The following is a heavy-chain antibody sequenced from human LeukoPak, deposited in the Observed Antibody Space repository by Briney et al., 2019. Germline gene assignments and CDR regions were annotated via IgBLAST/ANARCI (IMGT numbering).Heavy chain of an antibody. CDR3: SRFSFGRNWFDP. Sequence: SETLSLTCTVSGDSIISEYWTWIRQPPGQGLEWIAYINYSGTTNYNPSLKSRVTISMDTPKNQFSLNLSSVTAADTAVYYCSRFSFGRNWFDPWGQGTLVTVSS. J-gene: IGHJ5*02. CDR1: GDSIISEY. D-gene: IGHD3-10*01. V-gene: IGHV4-59*01. CDR2: INYSGTT.